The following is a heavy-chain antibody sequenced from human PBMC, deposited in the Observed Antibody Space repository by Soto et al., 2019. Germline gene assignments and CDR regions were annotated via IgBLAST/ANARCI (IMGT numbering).Heavy chain of an antibody. Sequence: EVQLVESGGGLVQPGGSLRLSCAASGFTFSSYWMSWVRQAPGKGLEWVANIKQDGSEKYYVDSVKGRFTISRDNAKNSLDLQMNSLRAEDTAVYYCAREYSSGWYYYYGMDVWGQGTTVTVSS. CDR1: GFTFSSYW. D-gene: IGHD6-19*01. CDR2: IKQDGSEK. CDR3: AREYSSGWYYYYGMDV. V-gene: IGHV3-7*03. J-gene: IGHJ6*02.